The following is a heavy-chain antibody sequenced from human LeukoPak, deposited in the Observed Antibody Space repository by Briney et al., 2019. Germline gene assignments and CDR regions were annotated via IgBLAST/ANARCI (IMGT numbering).Heavy chain of an antibody. V-gene: IGHV1-46*01. D-gene: IGHD4-23*01. Sequence: GASVKVSCKASGYTFTSYYMHWARQAPGQGLEWMGIINPSGGSTSYAQKFQGRVTMTRDTSTSTVYMELSSLRSEDTAVYYCARVRSDYGGNPVLFDYWGQGTLVTVSS. CDR3: ARVRSDYGGNPVLFDY. CDR2: INPSGGST. J-gene: IGHJ4*02. CDR1: GYTFTSYY.